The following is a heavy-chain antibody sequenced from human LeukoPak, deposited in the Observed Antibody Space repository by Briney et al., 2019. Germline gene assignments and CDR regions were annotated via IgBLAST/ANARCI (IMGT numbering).Heavy chain of an antibody. CDR2: IYYSGST. J-gene: IGHJ4*02. CDR1: GGSLVSYY. V-gene: IGHV4-59*01. CDR3: AGSLVTTLTDY. D-gene: IGHD4-17*01. Sequence: SETLSLTCTVSGGSLVSYYWTWIRQPPGKGLEWIGYIYYSGSTNYNPSLKSRVTISLDTSKNQFSLKLSSVTAADTAVYYCAGSLVTTLTDYWGQGTLVTVSS.